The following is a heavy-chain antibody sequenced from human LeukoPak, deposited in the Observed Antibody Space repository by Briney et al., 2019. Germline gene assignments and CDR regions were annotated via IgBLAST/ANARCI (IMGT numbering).Heavy chain of an antibody. CDR2: IYYSGST. J-gene: IGHJ5*02. V-gene: IGHV4-59*01. CDR1: GGSISSYY. CDR3: ARDKRVVPAASFNGGFDP. Sequence: PSEALSLTCTVSGGSISSYYWSWIRQPPGKGLEWIGYIYYSGSTNYNPSLKSRVTISVDTSKNQFSLKLSSVTAADTAVYYCARDKRVVPAASFNGGFDPWGQGTLVTVSS. D-gene: IGHD2-2*01.